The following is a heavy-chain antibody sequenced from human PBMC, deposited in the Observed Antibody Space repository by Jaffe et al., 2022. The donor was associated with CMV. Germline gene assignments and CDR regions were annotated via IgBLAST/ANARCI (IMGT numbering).Heavy chain of an antibody. J-gene: IGHJ6*02. D-gene: IGHD1-26*01. CDR3: ARHSRWELLYGMDV. CDR2: IYYSGST. V-gene: IGHV4-39*01. Sequence: QLQLQESGPGLVKPSETLSLTCTVSGGSISSSSYYWGWIRQPPGKGLEWIGSIYYSGSTYYNPSLKSRVTISVDTSKNQFSLKLSSVTAADTAVYYCARHSRWELLYGMDVWGQGTTVTVSS. CDR1: GGSISSSSYY.